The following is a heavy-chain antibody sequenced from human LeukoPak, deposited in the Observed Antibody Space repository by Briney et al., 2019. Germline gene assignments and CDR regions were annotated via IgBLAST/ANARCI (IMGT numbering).Heavy chain of an antibody. CDR2: ISGSGGST. CDR3: AKAPCSSTSCYPLDY. D-gene: IGHD2-2*01. J-gene: IGHJ4*02. Sequence: GGSLRLSCAASGFTFSSYAMSWVRQAPGKGLEWVSAISGSGGSTYYADSVKGRFTISRDNSKNALYLRMNSLRAEDTAVYYCAKAPCSSTSCYPLDYWGQGTLVTVSS. CDR1: GFTFSSYA. V-gene: IGHV3-23*01.